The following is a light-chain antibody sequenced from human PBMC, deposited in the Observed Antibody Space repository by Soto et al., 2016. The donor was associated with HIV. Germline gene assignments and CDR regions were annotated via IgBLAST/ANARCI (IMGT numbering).Light chain of an antibody. CDR2: DDS. V-gene: IGLV3-21*02. CDR3: QVWDSDRDHVV. CDR1: KTGSKL. Sequence: SYVLTQPPSVSVAPGQTATITCGGNKTGSKLVHWYRQRPGQAPVLVIYDDSDRPSGIPERFSGSNSGNTATLTINTVEAGDEADYYCQVWDSDRDHVVFGGGTKLNVL. J-gene: IGLJ2*01.